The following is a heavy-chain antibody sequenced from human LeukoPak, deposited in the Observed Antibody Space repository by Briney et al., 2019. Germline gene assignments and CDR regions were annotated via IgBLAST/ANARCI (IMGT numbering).Heavy chain of an antibody. J-gene: IGHJ3*02. Sequence: SETLSLTCTVSGGSISSYYWSWIRQPAGKGLEWIGRIYTSGSTNHNPSLKSRVTMSVDTSKNQFSLKLSSVTAADTAVYYCARDYGDYEFGAFDIWGQGTMVTVSS. V-gene: IGHV4-4*07. D-gene: IGHD4-17*01. CDR3: ARDYGDYEFGAFDI. CDR2: IYTSGST. CDR1: GGSISSYY.